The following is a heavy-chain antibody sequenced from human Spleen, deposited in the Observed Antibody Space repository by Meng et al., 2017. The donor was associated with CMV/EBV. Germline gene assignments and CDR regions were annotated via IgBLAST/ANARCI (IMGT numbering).Heavy chain of an antibody. CDR2: IWYDGSNK. J-gene: IGHJ4*02. CDR3: AKGSLNYDILTGYYRVGYYFDY. V-gene: IGHV3-33*06. D-gene: IGHD3-9*01. CDR1: GFTFSSYG. Sequence: GGSLRLSCAASGFTFSSYGMHWVRQAPGKGLEWVAVIWYDGSNKYYADSVKGRFTISRDNSKNTLYLQMNSLRAEDTAVYYCAKGSLNYDILTGYYRVGYYFDYWGQGTLVTVSS.